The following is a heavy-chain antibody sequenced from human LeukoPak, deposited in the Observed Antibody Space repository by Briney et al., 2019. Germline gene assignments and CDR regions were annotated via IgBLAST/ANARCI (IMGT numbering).Heavy chain of an antibody. CDR1: GFTFNSET. D-gene: IGHD3-22*01. Sequence: GGSLRLSCAASGFTFNSETMNWVRQDPGKGLEWVSYISSGGNTIYYADSVKGRFTISRDNAKNSLYLQMNSLRAEDTAVYYCAKDHYYDSSGYRRLFDYWGQGTLVTVSS. V-gene: IGHV3-48*01. CDR2: ISSGGNTI. CDR3: AKDHYYDSSGYRRLFDY. J-gene: IGHJ4*02.